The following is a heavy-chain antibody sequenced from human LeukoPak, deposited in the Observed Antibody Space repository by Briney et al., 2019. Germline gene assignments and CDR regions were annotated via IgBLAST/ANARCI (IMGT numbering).Heavy chain of an antibody. CDR1: GFTFSSYA. CDR2: ISSSGSTI. Sequence: GGSLRLSCAASGFTFSSYAMSWVRQAPGKGLEWVSYISSSGSTIYYADSVKGRFTISRDDAKNSLYLQMNSLRAEDTAVYYCAELGITMIGGVWGKGTTVTISS. J-gene: IGHJ6*04. D-gene: IGHD3-10*02. CDR3: AELGITMIGGV. V-gene: IGHV3-48*03.